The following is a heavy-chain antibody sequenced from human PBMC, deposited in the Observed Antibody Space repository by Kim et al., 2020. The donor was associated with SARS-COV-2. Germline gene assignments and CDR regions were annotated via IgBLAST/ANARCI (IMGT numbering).Heavy chain of an antibody. CDR1: GFTFSSYW. CDR2: INSDGSST. Sequence: GGSLRLSCAASGFTFSSYWMHWVRQAPGKGLVWVSRINSDGSSTSYADSVKGRFTISRDNAKNTLYLQMNSLRAEDTAVYYCARESGLRFLEWFPPLYWYFDLWGRGTLVTVSS. D-gene: IGHD3-3*01. J-gene: IGHJ2*01. CDR3: ARESGLRFLEWFPPLYWYFDL. V-gene: IGHV3-74*01.